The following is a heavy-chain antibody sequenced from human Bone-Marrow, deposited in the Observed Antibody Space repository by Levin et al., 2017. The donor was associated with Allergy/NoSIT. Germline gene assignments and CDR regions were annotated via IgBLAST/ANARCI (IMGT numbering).Heavy chain of an antibody. J-gene: IGHJ4*02. V-gene: IGHV3-53*01. CDR2: IYSGGST. D-gene: IGHD3-10*01. Sequence: GNGPEWVSVIYSGGSTYYADSVKGRFTISRDNSKNTLYLQMNSLRAEDTAVYYCARGWFGELLSHWGQGTLVTVSS. CDR3: ARGWFGELLSH.